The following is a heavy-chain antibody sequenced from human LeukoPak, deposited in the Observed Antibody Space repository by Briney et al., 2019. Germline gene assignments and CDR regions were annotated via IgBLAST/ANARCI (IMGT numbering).Heavy chain of an antibody. CDR3: ARHEGSSGWYKY. CDR2: IYGSGTTSGST. Sequence: RPSETLSLTCTVSGVSIISYYWTWIRQPPGKGLEWIGYIYGSGTTSGSTKYNLSLKSRVTISVDTSKNQFSLKLSSVTAADTAVYYCARHEGSSGWYKYWGQGTLVTVSS. V-gene: IGHV4-59*08. CDR1: GVSIISYY. J-gene: IGHJ1*01. D-gene: IGHD6-19*01.